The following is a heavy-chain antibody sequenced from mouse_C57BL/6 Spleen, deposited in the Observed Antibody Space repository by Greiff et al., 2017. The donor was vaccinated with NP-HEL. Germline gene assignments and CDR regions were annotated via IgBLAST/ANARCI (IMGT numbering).Heavy chain of an antibody. Sequence: VQLQQSGPELVKPGASVKISCKASGYAFSSSWMNWVKQRPGKGLEWIGRIYPGDGDTNYNGKFKGKATLTADKSSSTAYMQLSSLASEDSAVYCCAGSGPYYFDYWGQGTTLTVSS. J-gene: IGHJ2*01. D-gene: IGHD3-1*01. V-gene: IGHV1-82*01. CDR2: IYPGDGDT. CDR3: AGSGPYYFDY. CDR1: GYAFSSSW.